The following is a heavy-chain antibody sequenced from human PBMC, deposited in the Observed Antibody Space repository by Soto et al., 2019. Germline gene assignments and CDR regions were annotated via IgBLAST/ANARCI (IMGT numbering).Heavy chain of an antibody. J-gene: IGHJ6*02. D-gene: IGHD5-12*01. CDR2: IYYSGST. Sequence: SDTLSLTCTVSGGSISSGGYYWSWIRQHPGKGLEWIGYIYYSGSTYYNPSLKSRVTISVDTSKNQFSLKLSSVTAADTAVYYCARDRLRLAYYYYYGMDVWGQGTTVTVSS. V-gene: IGHV4-31*03. CDR3: ARDRLRLAYYYYYGMDV. CDR1: GGSISSGGYY.